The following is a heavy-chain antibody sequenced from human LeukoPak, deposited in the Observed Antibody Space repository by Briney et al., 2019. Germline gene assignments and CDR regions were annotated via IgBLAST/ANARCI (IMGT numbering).Heavy chain of an antibody. J-gene: IGHJ4*02. CDR1: SGYS. CDR3: ARAGGTSWADY. V-gene: IGHV3-7*01. D-gene: IGHD6-13*01. CDR2: VKQDGTEK. Sequence: GSLRLSCTASSGYSMNWVRQAPGKGLEWVANVKQDGTEKFYVDSVKGRFTISRDNGKNSLYLQMNSLRVEDTAIYYCARAGGTSWADYWGQGTLVTVSS.